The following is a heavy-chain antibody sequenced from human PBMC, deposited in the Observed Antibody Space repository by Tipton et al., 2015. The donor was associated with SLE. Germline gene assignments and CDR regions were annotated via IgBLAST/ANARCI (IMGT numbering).Heavy chain of an antibody. CDR1: GYTFTSYA. J-gene: IGHJ5*02. V-gene: IGHV7-4-1*02. CDR3: ARGDWFEP. Sequence: QSGAEVKKPGASVKISCKASGYTFTSYAINWVRQAPGQGPEWVGWINTMTGNPTFAQAFTGHFVFSLDTSVSTAYLQISSLKAEDTAVYYCARGDWFEPWGQGTLVTVSS. CDR2: INTMTGNP.